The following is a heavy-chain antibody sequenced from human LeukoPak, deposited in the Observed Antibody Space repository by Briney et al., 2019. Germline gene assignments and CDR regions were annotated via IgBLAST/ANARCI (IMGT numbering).Heavy chain of an antibody. CDR3: ARGLRDGNYYGMDV. J-gene: IGHJ6*02. CDR1: GFTFSNAW. CDR2: IKSKTDGGTT. Sequence: GGSLRLSCAASGFTFSNAWMSWVRQAPGKGLEWVGRIKSKTDGGTTDYAAPVKGRFTISRDNSKNTLYLQMNSLRAEDTAVYYCARGLRDGNYYGMDVWGQGTTVTVSS. D-gene: IGHD2-15*01. V-gene: IGHV3-15*01.